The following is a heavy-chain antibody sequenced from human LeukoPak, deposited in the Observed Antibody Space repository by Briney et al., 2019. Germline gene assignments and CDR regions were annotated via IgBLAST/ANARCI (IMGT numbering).Heavy chain of an antibody. J-gene: IGHJ2*01. CDR1: GSTFSDYY. CDR2: ISSSGPTI. D-gene: IGHD6-6*01. Sequence: GGSLRLSCAASGSTFSDYYMSWIRQAPGKGLEWISYISSSGPTIYYADSVKGRFIISRDNAKNSLYLQMNSLRVEDTPVYYCTFVRDISSSVWYFDLWGRGTLVTVSS. V-gene: IGHV3-11*01. CDR3: TFVRDISSSVWYFDL.